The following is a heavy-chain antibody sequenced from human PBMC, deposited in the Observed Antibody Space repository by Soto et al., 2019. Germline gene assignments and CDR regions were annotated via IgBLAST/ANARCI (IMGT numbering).Heavy chain of an antibody. CDR2: IKAYSGNT. D-gene: IGHD4-17*01. J-gene: IGHJ4*02. CDR3: AIADYGDDDY. Sequence: QLQLVQSGAEAKKPGASVKVSCKASGYTFGTSTISWLRQAPGKGLEWMGWIKAYSGNTNYAPKLQGRVTMTTDTPTSTAYMELRSLTTDDTATHYCAIADYGDDDYWGQGTLVTVSS. V-gene: IGHV1-18*04. CDR1: GYTFGTST.